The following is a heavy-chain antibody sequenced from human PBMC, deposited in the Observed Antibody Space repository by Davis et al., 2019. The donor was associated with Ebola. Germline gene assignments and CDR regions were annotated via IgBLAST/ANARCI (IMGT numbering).Heavy chain of an antibody. CDR2: INPNSGGT. Sequence: AASVKVSCKASGYTFTGYYMHWVRQAPGQGLEWMGWINPNSGGTNYAQKFQGRVTMTRDTSITTAYVELSRLRSDDTAVYYCARDGSTSDQKSGELDYWGQGPLVTVSS. V-gene: IGHV1-2*02. CDR1: GYTFTGYY. D-gene: IGHD7-27*01. J-gene: IGHJ4*02. CDR3: ARDGSTSDQKSGELDY.